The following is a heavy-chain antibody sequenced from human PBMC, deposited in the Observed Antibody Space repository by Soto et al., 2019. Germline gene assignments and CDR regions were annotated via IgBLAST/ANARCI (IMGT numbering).Heavy chain of an antibody. Sequence: QVTLKESGPVLVKPTETLTLTCTVSGFSLSNARMGVSWIRQPPGKALEWLAHIFSNDEKSYSTSLKSRLTISKDTSKSQVVLTMTNMDPVDTATYYCARISEYYDFWSGYSASNPYYYYYMDVWGKGTTVTVSS. CDR2: IFSNDEK. V-gene: IGHV2-26*01. J-gene: IGHJ6*03. CDR1: GFSLSNARMG. D-gene: IGHD3-3*01. CDR3: ARISEYYDFWSGYSASNPYYYYYMDV.